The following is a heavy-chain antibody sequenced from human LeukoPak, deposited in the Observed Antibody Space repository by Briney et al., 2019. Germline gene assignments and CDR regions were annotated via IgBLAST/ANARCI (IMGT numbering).Heavy chain of an antibody. CDR2: IYHSGST. Sequence: SQTLSLTCTVSGYSISSGYYWGWIRQPPGKGLEWIGSIYHSGSTYYNPSLKSRVTISVDTSKNQFSLKLSSVTAADTAVYYCARVHSGSYRGDYWGQGTLVTVSS. CDR3: ARVHSGSYRGDY. J-gene: IGHJ4*02. D-gene: IGHD1-26*01. CDR1: GYSISSGYY. V-gene: IGHV4-38-2*02.